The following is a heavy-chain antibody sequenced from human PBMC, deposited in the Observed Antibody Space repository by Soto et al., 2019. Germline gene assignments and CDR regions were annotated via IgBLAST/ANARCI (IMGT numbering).Heavy chain of an antibody. CDR2: IYSGGST. CDR3: ARTYFYDSSGPYYFDY. V-gene: IGHV3-66*01. CDR1: EFTFSNYA. J-gene: IGHJ4*02. D-gene: IGHD3-22*01. Sequence: PGGSLRLSCAPSEFTFSNYAMSWVRQAPGKGLEWVSVIYSGGSTDYADSVKGRFTISRDNSKNTPYLQMNSLRAEDTAVYYCARTYFYDSSGPYYFDYWGQGTLVTVSS.